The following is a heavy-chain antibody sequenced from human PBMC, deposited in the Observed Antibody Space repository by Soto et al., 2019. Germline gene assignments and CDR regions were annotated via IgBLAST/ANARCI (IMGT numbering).Heavy chain of an antibody. J-gene: IGHJ4*02. D-gene: IGHD2-2*01. CDR2: ISYDGSNK. V-gene: IGHV3-30*04. Sequence: PGGSLRLSCAASGFTFSESAMHWVRQAPGKGLEWVAVISYDGSNKYYADSVKGRFTISRDNSKNTLYLQMNSLRAEDTAVYYCAKDSPAAPFDYWGQGTLVTVSS. CDR3: AKDSPAAPFDY. CDR1: GFTFSESA.